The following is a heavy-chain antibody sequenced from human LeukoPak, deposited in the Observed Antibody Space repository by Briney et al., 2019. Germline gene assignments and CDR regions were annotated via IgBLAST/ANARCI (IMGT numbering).Heavy chain of an antibody. CDR2: ISSSSSTI. Sequence: PGGSLRLSCAASGFTFSSYSMNWVRQAPGKGLEWVSYISSSSSTIYYADSVKGRFTISRDNAKNSLYLQMNSLRAEDTAVYYCASLPADYYYMDVWGKGTTVTVSS. V-gene: IGHV3-48*01. CDR3: ASLPADYYYMDV. J-gene: IGHJ6*03. CDR1: GFTFSSYS.